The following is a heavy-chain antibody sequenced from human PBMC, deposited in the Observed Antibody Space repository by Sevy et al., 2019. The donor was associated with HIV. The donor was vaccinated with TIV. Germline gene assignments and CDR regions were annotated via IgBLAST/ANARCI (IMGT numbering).Heavy chain of an antibody. D-gene: IGHD4-17*01. CDR2: ISYDGSNK. V-gene: IGHV3-30-3*01. CDR1: GFTFSSYA. Sequence: GGSLRLSCAASGFTFSSYAMHWVRQAPGKGLEWVAVISYDGSNKYYADSVKGRFTISRDNSKNTLYLQMNSLRAEVTAVYYCARGSSDYGDYSYWGQGTLVTVSS. J-gene: IGHJ4*02. CDR3: ARGSSDYGDYSY.